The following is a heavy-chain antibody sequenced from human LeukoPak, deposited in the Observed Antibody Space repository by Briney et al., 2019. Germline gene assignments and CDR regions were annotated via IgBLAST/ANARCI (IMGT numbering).Heavy chain of an antibody. CDR1: GGSFNSFN. J-gene: IGHJ4*02. D-gene: IGHD5-18*01. CDR2: VIPILGMA. Sequence: SVKVSCKASGGSFNSFNINWVRQSPGQGLDWMGRVIPILGMANYAQKFQGRVKITADKSTTTAYMELSSLRSEDTAVYFCASEIENVDTGIEYWGQGTLVTVSS. V-gene: IGHV1-69*02. CDR3: ASEIENVDTGIEY.